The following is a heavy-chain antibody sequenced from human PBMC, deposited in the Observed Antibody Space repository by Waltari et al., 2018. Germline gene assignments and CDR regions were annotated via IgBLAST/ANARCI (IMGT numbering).Heavy chain of an antibody. CDR3: AGWVTYTSDWHGSLAP. J-gene: IGHJ5*02. V-gene: IGHV3-48*03. D-gene: IGHD6-19*01. CDR1: GFTLSSYE. Sequence: EVQLVVSGGGLVQPGGSLRLPWAAPGFTLSSYELNWVRQAPGKGLEWISYINRNGDTVYYADSVRGRFTISRDNAKNSLYLQMNTLRPEDTAIYYCAGWVTYTSDWHGSLAPWGQGTLVTVSS. CDR2: INRNGDTV.